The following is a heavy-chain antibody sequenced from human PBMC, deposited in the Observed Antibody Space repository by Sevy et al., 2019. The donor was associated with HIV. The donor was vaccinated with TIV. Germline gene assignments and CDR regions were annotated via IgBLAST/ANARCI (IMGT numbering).Heavy chain of an antibody. J-gene: IGHJ4*02. V-gene: IGHV3-23*01. CDR2: ISGSGSNT. CDR3: AKEGPGYNYDSSGYFPS. D-gene: IGHD3-22*01. Sequence: GGSLRLSYAASGFSFSTYAMIWVRQAPGKGLEWVSAISGSGSNTYNADSVKGRFTISRDNSKNTLYLQMNSLRAEDTAVYYCAKEGPGYNYDSSGYFPSWGQGTLVTVSS. CDR1: GFSFSTYA.